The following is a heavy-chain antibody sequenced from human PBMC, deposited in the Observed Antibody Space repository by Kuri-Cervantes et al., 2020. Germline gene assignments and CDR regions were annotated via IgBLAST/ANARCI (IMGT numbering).Heavy chain of an antibody. CDR3: ARGPDSSGYYPPYFDY. V-gene: IGHV3-48*01. Sequence: GESLKISCTASGFTFGGYAMSWVRQAPGKGLEWVSYISSSSSTIYYADSVKGRFTISRDNAKNSLYLQMNSLRAEDTAVYYCARGPDSSGYYPPYFDYWGQGTLVTVSS. D-gene: IGHD3-22*01. CDR2: ISSSSSTI. J-gene: IGHJ4*02. CDR1: GFTFGGYA.